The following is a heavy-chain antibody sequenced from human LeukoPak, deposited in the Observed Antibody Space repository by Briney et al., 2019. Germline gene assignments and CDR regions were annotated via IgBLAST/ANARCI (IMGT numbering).Heavy chain of an antibody. V-gene: IGHV3-72*01. CDR2: IRNKANSYTT. CDR3: AKANGRQANWGSFPDY. J-gene: IGHJ4*02. CDR1: GFTFSDYY. Sequence: PGGSLRLSCAASGFTFSDYYMDWVRQAPGMGLEWVGRIRNKANSYTTEYAASVSGRFTISRDDSKDSLCLQMNSLKTEDTAVYYCAKANGRQANWGSFPDYWGQGTLVTVSS. D-gene: IGHD7-27*01.